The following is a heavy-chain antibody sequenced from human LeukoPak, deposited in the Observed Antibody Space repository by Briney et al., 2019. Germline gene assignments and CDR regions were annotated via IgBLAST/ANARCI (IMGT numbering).Heavy chain of an antibody. CDR3: ARDSPFTIFGVVPGDY. Sequence: PLASVKVSCKASGYTSTSYAISWVRQAPGQGLEWMGWISAYNGNTNYAQKLQGRVTMTTDTSTSTAYMELRSLRSDDTAVYYCARDSPFTIFGVVPGDYWGQGTLVTVSS. D-gene: IGHD3-3*01. J-gene: IGHJ4*02. CDR1: GYTSTSYA. CDR2: ISAYNGNT. V-gene: IGHV1-18*01.